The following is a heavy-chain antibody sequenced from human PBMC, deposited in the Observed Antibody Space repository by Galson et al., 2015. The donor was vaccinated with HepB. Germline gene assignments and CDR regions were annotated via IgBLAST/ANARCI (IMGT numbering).Heavy chain of an antibody. J-gene: IGHJ4*02. D-gene: IGHD1-7*01. CDR3: AKGGASNWNYANY. CDR2: LSYDGSNT. Sequence: SLRPPCEASGFTFSSSGMHWVRQAPGKGLEWVAVLSYDGSNTYYADSVKGRFTISRDNSKNTLYLQMNSLRAEDTAAYYCAKGGASNWNYANYWGQGTLVTVSS. V-gene: IGHV3-30*18. CDR1: GFTFSSSG.